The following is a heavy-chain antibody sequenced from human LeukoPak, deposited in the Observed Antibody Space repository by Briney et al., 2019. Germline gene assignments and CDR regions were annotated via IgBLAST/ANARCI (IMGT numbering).Heavy chain of an antibody. D-gene: IGHD5-12*01. V-gene: IGHV3-48*03. CDR3: ARDSVFSDLVATMGY. Sequence: GGSLRLSCAASGFTFSSYEMNWVRQAPGKGLEWVSYISSSGSTIYYADSVKGRFTISRDNAKNSLYLQMNSLRAEDTAVYYCARDSVFSDLVATMGYWGQGTLVTVSS. CDR2: ISSSGSTI. CDR1: GFTFSSYE. J-gene: IGHJ4*02.